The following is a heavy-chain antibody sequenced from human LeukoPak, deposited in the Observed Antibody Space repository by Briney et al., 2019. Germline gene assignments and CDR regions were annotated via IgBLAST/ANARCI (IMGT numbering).Heavy chain of an antibody. CDR3: AKGRIAPDD. Sequence: GGSLRLSCAASGFTFSDFGMSWVRQAPGKGLEFISGISGSSGGTYYADSVQSRFTISRDNSRNTLYLQMNSLRVDDTALYYCAKGRIAPDDWGQGTLVTVSS. CDR1: GFTFSDFG. D-gene: IGHD2-21*01. V-gene: IGHV3-23*01. J-gene: IGHJ4*02. CDR2: ISGSSGGT.